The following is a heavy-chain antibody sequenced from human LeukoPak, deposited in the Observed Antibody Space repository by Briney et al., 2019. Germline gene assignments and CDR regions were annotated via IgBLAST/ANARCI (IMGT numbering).Heavy chain of an antibody. Sequence: GGSLRLSCAASGFTFSSYGMHWVRQAPGKGLEWVAVISYDGSNKYYADSVKGRFTISRDNSKNTLYLQMNSLRAEDTAVYYCAKDPYLYGPGDYFDYWGQGTLVTVSS. CDR1: GFTFSSYG. CDR2: ISYDGSNK. J-gene: IGHJ4*02. V-gene: IGHV3-30*18. CDR3: AKDPYLYGPGDYFDY. D-gene: IGHD3-10*01.